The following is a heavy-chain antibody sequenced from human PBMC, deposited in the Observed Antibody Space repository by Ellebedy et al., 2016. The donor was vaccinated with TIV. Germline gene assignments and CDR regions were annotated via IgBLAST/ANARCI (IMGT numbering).Heavy chain of an antibody. CDR1: GYTLTELS. Sequence: AASVKVSCKVSGYTLTELSMHWVRQAPGKGLEWMGGFDPEDGETIYAQKFQGRVTMTEDTSTDTTYMELSSLRSEDTAVYYCARVMEMATTTYGMDVWGQGTTVTVSS. V-gene: IGHV1-24*01. CDR3: ARVMEMATTTYGMDV. D-gene: IGHD5-24*01. CDR2: FDPEDGET. J-gene: IGHJ6*02.